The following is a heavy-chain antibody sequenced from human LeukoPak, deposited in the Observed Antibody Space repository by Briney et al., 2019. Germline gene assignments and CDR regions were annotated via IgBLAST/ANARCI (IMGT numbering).Heavy chain of an antibody. Sequence: SETLSLTCAVYGGSFSGYYWSWIRQPPGKGLEWIGNIYHSGSTYYNPSLKSRVTISIDTSKNQFSLKLSSVTAADTAVYYCARVSIGDFDSSGYFDYWGQGTLVTVSS. CDR2: IYHSGST. CDR1: GGSFSGYY. J-gene: IGHJ4*02. D-gene: IGHD3-22*01. CDR3: ARVSIGDFDSSGYFDY. V-gene: IGHV4-34*01.